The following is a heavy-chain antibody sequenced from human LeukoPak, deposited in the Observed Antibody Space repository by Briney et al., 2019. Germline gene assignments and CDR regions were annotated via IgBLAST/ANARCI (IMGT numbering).Heavy chain of an antibody. CDR1: GGSFSGYY. D-gene: IGHD3-22*01. CDR2: INHSGST. Sequence: SETLSLTCAVYGGSFSGYYWSWIRQPPGKGLEWIGEINHSGSTNYNPSLKSRVTISLDTSKNQFSLRLSSVTAADTAVYYCARAGDSSDYGDYWGQGTLVTVPS. CDR3: ARAGDSSDYGDY. J-gene: IGHJ4*02. V-gene: IGHV4-34*01.